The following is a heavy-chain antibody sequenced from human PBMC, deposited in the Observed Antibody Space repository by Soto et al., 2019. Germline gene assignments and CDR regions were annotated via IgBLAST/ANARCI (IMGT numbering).Heavy chain of an antibody. CDR2: ISSSSSYT. D-gene: IGHD3-22*01. V-gene: IGHV3-11*06. J-gene: IGHJ4*02. CDR3: ARVYHLRRYYYDSSGYYPDY. Sequence: GGSLRLSCAASGFTFSDYYMSWIRQAPGKGLEWVSYISSSSSYTNYADSVKGRFTISRDNAKNSLYLQMNSLRAEDTAVYYCARVYHLRRYYYDSSGYYPDYWGQGTLVTVSS. CDR1: GFTFSDYY.